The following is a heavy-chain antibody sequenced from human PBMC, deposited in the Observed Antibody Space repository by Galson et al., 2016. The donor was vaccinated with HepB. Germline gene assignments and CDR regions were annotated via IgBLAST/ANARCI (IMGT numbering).Heavy chain of an antibody. J-gene: IGHJ3*02. D-gene: IGHD2-15*01. CDR1: GFTFSGSA. CDR2: IRSKANSYAT. CDR3: INSYCSGGSCSDDAFDI. V-gene: IGHV3-73*01. Sequence: SLRLSCAASGFTFSGSAMHWVRQASGKGLEWVGRIRSKANSYATAYAASVRGRFTISRDDSKNTAYLQMNSLKTEETAVYFCINSYCSGGSCSDDAFDIWGQGTMVTVSS.